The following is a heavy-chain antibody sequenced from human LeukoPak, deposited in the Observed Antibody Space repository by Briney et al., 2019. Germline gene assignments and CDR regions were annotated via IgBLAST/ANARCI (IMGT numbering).Heavy chain of an antibody. CDR2: INPDGSTT. J-gene: IGHJ4*02. Sequence: GGSLRLSCAPSGFTLSNYWMHWVRHDPGKGVVWVSFINPDGSTTNYAGSVKGRFTISRDNAKNALYLQMNSLRAEDTAVYYCAKELIMRFDFWGQGTLVTVSS. D-gene: IGHD3-16*01. CDR3: AKELIMRFDF. V-gene: IGHV3-74*01. CDR1: GFTLSNYW.